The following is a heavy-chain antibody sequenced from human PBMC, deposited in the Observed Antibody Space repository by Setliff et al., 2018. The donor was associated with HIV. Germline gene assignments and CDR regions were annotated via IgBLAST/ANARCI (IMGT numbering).Heavy chain of an antibody. CDR3: AKPTSGMYPRAFDL. J-gene: IGHJ3*01. D-gene: IGHD1-26*01. V-gene: IGHV3-33*03. CDR2: VSPDGYEK. Sequence: SLKISCAAFGYGYSTFDMDWVRQTPGKGLEWVADVSPDGYEKRYADFAKGRFTVSRDNSKNILFLQMDSLGAEDTGIYYCAKPTSGMYPRAFDLWGRGTVVTVSS. CDR1: GYGYSTFD.